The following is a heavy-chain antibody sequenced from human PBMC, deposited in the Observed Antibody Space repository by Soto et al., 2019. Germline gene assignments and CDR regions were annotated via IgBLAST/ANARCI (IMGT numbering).Heavy chain of an antibody. D-gene: IGHD2-21*02. V-gene: IGHV3-30*18. CDR1: GFTFSSYG. CDR2: ISYDGSNK. CDR3: AKDKRAVVVTAPFDY. J-gene: IGHJ4*02. Sequence: QVQLVESGGGVVQPGRSLRLSCAASGFTFSSYGMHWVRQAPGKGLEWVAVISYDGSNKYYADSVKGRFTISRDNCKNTLYRQMNSLRAEDTAVYYCAKDKRAVVVTAPFDYWGQGTLVTVSS.